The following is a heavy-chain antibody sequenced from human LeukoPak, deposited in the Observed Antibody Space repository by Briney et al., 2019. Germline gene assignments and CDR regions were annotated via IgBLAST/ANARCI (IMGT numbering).Heavy chain of an antibody. V-gene: IGHV1-46*01. CDR1: GYTFTSYY. J-gene: IGHJ4*02. D-gene: IGHD6-13*01. CDR3: ASTRIAAAGGGFDY. Sequence: APVKVSCKASGYTFTSYYMHWVRQAPGQGLEWMGIINPSGGSTSYAQKFQGRVTMTRNTSTSTVYMELSSLRSEDTAVYYCASTRIAAAGGGFDYWGQGTLVTVSS. CDR2: INPSGGST.